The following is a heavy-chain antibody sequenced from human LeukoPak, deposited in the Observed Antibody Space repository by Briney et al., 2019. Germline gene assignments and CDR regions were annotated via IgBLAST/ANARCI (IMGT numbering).Heavy chain of an antibody. J-gene: IGHJ4*02. V-gene: IGHV4-39*01. CDR3: ARNYDSSGYFSFDY. CDR2: IHYSGST. D-gene: IGHD3-22*01. CDR1: GGSISSSSYY. Sequence: SDTLSLTCTVSGGSISSSSYYWGWIRQPPGKGVELIGSIHYSGSTYYNPSLKSRVTISVDTSKNQFSLTLSSVTAADTAVYYCARNYDSSGYFSFDYWGQGTLVTVSS.